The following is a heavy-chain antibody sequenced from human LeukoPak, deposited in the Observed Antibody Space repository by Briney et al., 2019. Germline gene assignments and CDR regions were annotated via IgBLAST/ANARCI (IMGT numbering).Heavy chain of an antibody. Sequence: GGSLRLSCAASGFTFSSYWMSWVRQAPGKGLEWVANIKQDGSEKYYVDSVRGRFTISRDNAKNSLYLQKNSLRAEDTAVYYCARDYYGSGSYYLYYYYDMDVWGKGTTVTVSS. J-gene: IGHJ6*04. CDR2: IKQDGSEK. CDR1: GFTFSSYW. D-gene: IGHD3-10*01. CDR3: ARDYYGSGSYYLYYYYDMDV. V-gene: IGHV3-7*03.